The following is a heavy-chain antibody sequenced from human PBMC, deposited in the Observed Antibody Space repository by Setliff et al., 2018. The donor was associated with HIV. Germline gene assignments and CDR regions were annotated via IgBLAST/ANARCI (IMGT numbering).Heavy chain of an antibody. V-gene: IGHV3-21*01. D-gene: IGHD3-22*01. CDR1: GFTFSSYS. CDR2: ISTSSSFK. CDR3: ARDHRPYFYDKACFDP. Sequence: GSLRLSCVASGFTFSSYSMNWVRQAPGKGPEWVSSISTSSSFKYYTDSVKGRFTISRDNAKNSLYLQMNSLRAEDTAVYYCARDHRPYFYDKACFDPWGQGTLVTVSS. J-gene: IGHJ5*02.